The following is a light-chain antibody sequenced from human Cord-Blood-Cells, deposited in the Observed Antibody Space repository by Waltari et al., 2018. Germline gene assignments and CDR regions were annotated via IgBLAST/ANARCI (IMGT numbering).Light chain of an antibody. V-gene: IGLV2-23*02. CDR3: CSYAGSSTYV. Sequence: QSALTQPASVSGSPGPSITLSCPGTSSDVGSYTLVSWYQQHPGKAPKLMIYEVSKRPSGVSNRFSGSKSGNTASLTISGLQAEDEADYYCCSYAGSSTYVFGTGTKVTVL. J-gene: IGLJ1*01. CDR2: EVS. CDR1: SSDVGSYTL.